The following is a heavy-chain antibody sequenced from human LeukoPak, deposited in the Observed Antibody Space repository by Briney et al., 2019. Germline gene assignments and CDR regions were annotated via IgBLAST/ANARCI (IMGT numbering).Heavy chain of an antibody. Sequence: SETLSLTCTVSGGSISSYYWSWIRQPPGKGLEWIGYIYYSGSTNYNPSLKSRVTISVDTSKNQFSLKLSSVTAADTAVYYCARGNYYYYGMDVWGQGTTVTVSS. CDR3: ARGNYYYYGMDV. J-gene: IGHJ6*02. V-gene: IGHV4-59*01. CDR2: IYYSGST. CDR1: GGSISSYY.